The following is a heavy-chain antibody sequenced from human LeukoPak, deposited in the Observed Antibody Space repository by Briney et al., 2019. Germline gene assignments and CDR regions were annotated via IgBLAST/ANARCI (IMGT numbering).Heavy chain of an antibody. CDR3: ARGGYYYDSSGSGMDV. D-gene: IGHD3-22*01. J-gene: IGHJ6*02. CDR1: GFTFSSYW. CDR2: INSDGCST. Sequence: GGSLRLSCAASGFTFSSYWMHWVRQAPGKGLVWVSRINSDGCSTSYADSVKGRFTISRDNAKNTLYLQMNSLRAEDTAVYYCARGGYYYDSSGSGMDVWGQGTTVTVSS. V-gene: IGHV3-74*01.